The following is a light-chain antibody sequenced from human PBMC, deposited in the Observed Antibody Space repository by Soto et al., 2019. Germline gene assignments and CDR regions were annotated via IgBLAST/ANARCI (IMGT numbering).Light chain of an antibody. J-gene: IGLJ3*02. V-gene: IGLV1-40*01. CDR2: GNS. Sequence: QSVLTQPPSVYGATGQRVTISCTGSSSNIGAGYDVHWYQQLPGTAPKPLIYGNSNRPSGVPDRFSGSKSGTSASLAITGLQAEDEADYYCQSYDSSLSGWVFGGGTKVTVL. CDR1: SSNIGAGYD. CDR3: QSYDSSLSGWV.